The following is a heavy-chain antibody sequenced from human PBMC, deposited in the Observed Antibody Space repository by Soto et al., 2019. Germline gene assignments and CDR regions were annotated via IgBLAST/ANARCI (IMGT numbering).Heavy chain of an antibody. V-gene: IGHV2-5*02. CDR3: AHAYGVIDWYFDL. Sequence: QITLKESGPTLVKPTQSLTLTCTFSGFSLSTAGVGVGWIRQPPGKALEWLALIYWDDDQRYSPSLKTRLTXTXDXXKNQGVLTMTNMDPVDTATYSCAHAYGVIDWYFDLWGRGTLVTVSP. CDR1: GFSLSTAGVG. J-gene: IGHJ2*01. D-gene: IGHD4-17*01. CDR2: IYWDDDQ.